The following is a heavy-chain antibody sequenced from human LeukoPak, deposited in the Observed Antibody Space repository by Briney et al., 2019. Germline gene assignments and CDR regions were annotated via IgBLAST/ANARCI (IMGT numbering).Heavy chain of an antibody. Sequence: GGSLRLSCAASGFTFNNAWMSWVRQAPGKGLEWLGRIKSKTNGGTTDYAAPVKDRFTISRDDSKNMLYLQMNSLKTEDTAVYCCGTDSLVMNYWGQGTLVTVSS. CDR3: GTDSLVMNY. V-gene: IGHV3-15*01. D-gene: IGHD2-21*01. J-gene: IGHJ4*02. CDR1: GFTFNNAW. CDR2: IKSKTNGGTT.